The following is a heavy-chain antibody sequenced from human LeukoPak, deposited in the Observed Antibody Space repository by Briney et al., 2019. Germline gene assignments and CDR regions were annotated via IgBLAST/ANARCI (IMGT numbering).Heavy chain of an antibody. Sequence: SETLSLTCTVSGGSISSGSYYWSWIRQPAGKGLEWIGRIYTSGSTNYNPSLKSRVTISVATSKNQFSLKLSSVTAADTAVYYCARGYCSSTSCYTSNYYYMDVWGKGTTVTVSS. CDR3: ARGYCSSTSCYTSNYYYMDV. J-gene: IGHJ6*03. V-gene: IGHV4-61*02. CDR1: GGSISSGSYY. D-gene: IGHD2-2*02. CDR2: IYTSGST.